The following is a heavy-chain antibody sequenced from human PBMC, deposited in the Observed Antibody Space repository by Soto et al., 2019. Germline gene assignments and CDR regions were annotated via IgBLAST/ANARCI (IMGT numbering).Heavy chain of an antibody. CDR2: FYYGGRP. D-gene: IGHD4-17*01. J-gene: IGHJ4*02. V-gene: IGHV4-39*01. CDR3: AGLPLRRTREDVDY. CDR1: GGSISSSSYN. Sequence: QLQLQESGPGLVKPSETLPLTCSVSGGSISSSSYNWGWIRQPPGKGLEWIGSFYYGGRPYYNPSLQSRVTIPVDTSNNQFSLNLRSVTAADTAVYYCAGLPLRRTREDVDYWGQGTLVAVSS.